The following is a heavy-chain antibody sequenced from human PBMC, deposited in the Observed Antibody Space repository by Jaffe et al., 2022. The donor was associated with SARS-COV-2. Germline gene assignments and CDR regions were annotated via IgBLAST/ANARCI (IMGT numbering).Heavy chain of an antibody. CDR3: ARLTTIAARGYYYYGMDV. Sequence: QVQLVQSGAEVKKPGASVKVSCKASGYTFTGYYMHWVRQAPGQGLEWMGRINPNSGGTNYAQKFQGRVTMTRDTSISTAYMELSRLRSDDTAVYYCARLTTIAARGYYYYGMDVWGQGTTVTVSS. CDR1: GYTFTGYY. D-gene: IGHD6-6*01. V-gene: IGHV1-2*06. CDR2: INPNSGGT. J-gene: IGHJ6*02.